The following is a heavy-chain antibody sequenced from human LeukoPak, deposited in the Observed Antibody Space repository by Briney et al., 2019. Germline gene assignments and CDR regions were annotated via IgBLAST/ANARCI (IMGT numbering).Heavy chain of an antibody. CDR2: IDPSDSYT. D-gene: IGHD3-9*01. CDR3: ASSDMNGYGMDV. J-gene: IGHJ6*04. Sequence: GESLKISCKGSGYSFTSYWISWVRQMPGKGLEWMGRIDPSDSYTNYSPSFQGHVTISADKSISTAYLQWSGLKASDTAMYYCASSDMNGYGMDVWGKGTTVTVSS. V-gene: IGHV5-10-1*01. CDR1: GYSFTSYW.